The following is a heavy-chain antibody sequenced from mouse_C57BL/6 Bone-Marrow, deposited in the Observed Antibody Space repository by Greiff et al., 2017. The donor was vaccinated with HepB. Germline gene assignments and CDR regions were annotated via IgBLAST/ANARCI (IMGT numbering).Heavy chain of an antibody. D-gene: IGHD1-1*01. V-gene: IGHV1-54*01. Sequence: VQLQQSGAELVRPGTSVKVSCKASGYAFTNYLIEWVKQRPGQGLEWIGVINPGSGGTNYNEKFKGKATLTADKSSSTAYMQLSSLTSEDSAVYFCASENYYGSSFAYWGQGTLVTVSA. CDR1: GYAFTNYL. J-gene: IGHJ3*01. CDR3: ASENYYGSSFAY. CDR2: INPGSGGT.